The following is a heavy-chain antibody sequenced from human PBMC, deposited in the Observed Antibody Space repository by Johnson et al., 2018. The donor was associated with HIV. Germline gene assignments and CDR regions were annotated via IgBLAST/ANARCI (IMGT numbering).Heavy chain of an antibody. CDR1: GFTFSSYW. CDR2: MSYAGSNK. D-gene: IGHD5-12*01. Sequence: QVQLVESGGGLVQPGGSLRLSCAASGFTFSSYWMSWVRQAPGKGLEWVAVMSYAGSNKYYADSVKGRFTISRDNSKNTLYLQMNSLRAEDTAVFYCAREGPGSGYDWGDAFDIWGQGTMVTVSS. CDR3: AREGPGSGYDWGDAFDI. V-gene: IGHV3-30-3*01. J-gene: IGHJ3*02.